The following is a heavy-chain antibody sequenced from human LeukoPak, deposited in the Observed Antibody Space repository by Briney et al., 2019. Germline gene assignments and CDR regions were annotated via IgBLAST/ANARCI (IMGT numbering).Heavy chain of an antibody. J-gene: IGHJ6*03. D-gene: IGHD3-22*01. CDR2: IYTTGST. Sequence: SQTLSLTCTVSGGSISSGSYYWSWIRQPAGKELEWIGRIYTTGSTNYSPSLKSRVTISADTSKNQFSLKLSSVTAADTAVYYCARITNSGYNSYYYYIDVWGKGTTVTISS. CDR3: ARITNSGYNSYYYYIDV. CDR1: GGSISSGSYY. V-gene: IGHV4-61*02.